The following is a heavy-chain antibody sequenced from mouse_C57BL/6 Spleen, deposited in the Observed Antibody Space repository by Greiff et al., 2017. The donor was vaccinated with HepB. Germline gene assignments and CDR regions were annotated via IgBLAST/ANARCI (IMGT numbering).Heavy chain of an antibody. D-gene: IGHD1-1*01. Sequence: QVQLQQPGAELVKPGASVKMSCKASGYTFTSYWITWVKQRPGQGLEWIGDIYPGSGSTNYNEKFKSKATLTVDTSSSTAYMQLSSLTSEDSAGYYCARFGTTVVATQRSYFDYWGQGTTLSVSS. J-gene: IGHJ2*01. V-gene: IGHV1-55*01. CDR1: GYTFTSYW. CDR3: ARFGTTVVATQRSYFDY. CDR2: IYPGSGST.